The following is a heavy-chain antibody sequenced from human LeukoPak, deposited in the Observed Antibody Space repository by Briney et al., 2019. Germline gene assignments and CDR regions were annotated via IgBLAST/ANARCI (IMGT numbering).Heavy chain of an antibody. D-gene: IGHD3-22*01. CDR2: IYPGDSDT. V-gene: IGHV5-51*01. CDR3: ARERYYYDSSGYYYEYNWFDP. CDR1: GYSFTSYW. J-gene: IGHJ5*02. Sequence: GESLKISCKGSGYSFTSYWIGWVRQMPGKGLEWMGIIYPGDSDTRYSPSFQGQVTISADKSISTASLQWSSLKASDTAMYYCARERYYYDSSGYYYEYNWFDPWGQGTLVTVSS.